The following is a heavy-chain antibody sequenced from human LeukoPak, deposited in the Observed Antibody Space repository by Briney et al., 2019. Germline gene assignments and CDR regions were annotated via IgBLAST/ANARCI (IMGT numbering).Heavy chain of an antibody. J-gene: IGHJ3*02. D-gene: IGHD4-17*01. CDR1: GYSFTSYW. CDR3: ARRSLEYGDFRGAFDI. V-gene: IGHV5-51*01. CDR2: IYPGDSDT. Sequence: GESLKISCKGSGYSFTSYWIGWVRQMPGKGLEWMGIIYPGDSDTRYSPSFQGQVTISADKSISTAYLQWSSLKASDTAMYYCARRSLEYGDFRGAFDIWGQGTMVTVSS.